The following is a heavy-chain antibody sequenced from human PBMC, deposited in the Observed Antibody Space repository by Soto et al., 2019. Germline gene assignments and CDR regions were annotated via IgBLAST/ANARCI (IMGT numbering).Heavy chain of an antibody. CDR3: ARDHYDSSGYYPNWFDP. CDR2: IIPIFGTA. J-gene: IGHJ5*02. V-gene: IGHV1-69*13. Sequence: SVKVSCKASGGTFSSYAISWVRQAPGQGLEWMGGIIPIFGTANYAQKFQGRVTITADESTSTAYMELSSLRSEDTAVYYCARDHYDSSGYYPNWFDPWGQGTLVTVS. D-gene: IGHD3-22*01. CDR1: GGTFSSYA.